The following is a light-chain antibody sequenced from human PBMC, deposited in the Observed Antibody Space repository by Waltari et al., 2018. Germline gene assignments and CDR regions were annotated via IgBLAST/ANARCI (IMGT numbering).Light chain of an antibody. J-gene: IGKJ1*01. V-gene: IGKV3-15*01. CDR3: QQYNNWPRWG. CDR1: QSVSSN. Sequence: EIVMTQSPATLSVSPGERATPSCRASQSVSSNLAWYQQKPGQAPRLLIYGASTRATGIPARFSGSGSGTEFTLTISSLQSEDFAVYYCQQYNNWPRWGFGQGTKVEIK. CDR2: GAS.